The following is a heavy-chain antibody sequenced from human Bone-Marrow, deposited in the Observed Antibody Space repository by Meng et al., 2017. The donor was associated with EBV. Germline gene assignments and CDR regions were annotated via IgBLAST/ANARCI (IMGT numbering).Heavy chain of an antibody. CDR3: AGRWGVDALDF. CDR1: CSSFISIV. J-gene: IGHJ3*01. V-gene: IGHV1-18*01. D-gene: IGHD3-16*01. CDR2: INCFLGNT. Sequence: HAHLVHSGPAGNSPALATQFSSRAPCSSFISIVLSGVRHAPGQGLGWMWRINCFLGNTNYTQPPQGRVTMTKVNTTTTDFLNLLALTSDAAAVYYCAGRWGVDALDFWGQGTMVMVSS.